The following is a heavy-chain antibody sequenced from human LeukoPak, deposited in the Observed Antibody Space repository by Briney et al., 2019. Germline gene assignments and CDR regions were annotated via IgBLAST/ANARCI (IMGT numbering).Heavy chain of an antibody. J-gene: IGHJ4*02. CDR2: ISYDGSNK. CDR1: GFTFSSYA. CDR3: ARIPDY. V-gene: IGHV3-30-3*01. Sequence: PGGSLRLSCAASGFTFSSYAMHWVRQAPGKGLEWVAVISYDGSNKYYADSVKGRFTISRDNSKNTLYLQMNSLRAEDTAVYYCARIPDYWGQGTLVTVSS.